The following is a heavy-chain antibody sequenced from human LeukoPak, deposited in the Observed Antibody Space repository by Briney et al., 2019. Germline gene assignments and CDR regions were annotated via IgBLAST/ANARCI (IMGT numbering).Heavy chain of an antibody. CDR2: IYSGGST. CDR1: GFTVSSNY. D-gene: IGHD6-19*01. Sequence: GGSLRLSCAASGFTVSSNYMSWVRQAPGKGLEWVSVIYSGGSTYYADSVKGRFTISRDISKDTLYLQMNSLRAEDTAVYYCARSRLPYSSGWYYFDYWGQGTLVTVSS. CDR3: ARSRLPYSSGWYYFDY. V-gene: IGHV3-53*01. J-gene: IGHJ4*02.